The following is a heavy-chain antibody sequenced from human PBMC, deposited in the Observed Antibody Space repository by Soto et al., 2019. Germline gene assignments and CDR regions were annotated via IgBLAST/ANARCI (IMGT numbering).Heavy chain of an antibody. CDR2: IIPIFGTA. CDR3: ARAYCSSTSCHVNYYYYYGMDV. Sequence: LVKVSCKASGGTFSSYAISWVRQAPGQGLEWMGGIIPIFGTANYAQKFQGRVTITADESTSTAYMELSSLRSEDTAVYYCARAYCSSTSCHVNYYYYYGMDVWGQGTTVTVSS. J-gene: IGHJ6*02. CDR1: GGTFSSYA. D-gene: IGHD2-2*01. V-gene: IGHV1-69*13.